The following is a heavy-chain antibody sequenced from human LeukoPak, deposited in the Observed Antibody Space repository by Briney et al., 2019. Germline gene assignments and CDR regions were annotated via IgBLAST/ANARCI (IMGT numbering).Heavy chain of an antibody. Sequence: SQTLSLTCVISGDSVSTNSAAWNWIRQSPSRGLEWLGRTCYRSKWYNDYPVSVKSRITINPDTSKNQFSLHLNSVTPEDTAVYYCARVVSPTSSFDSWGQGTLVTVSS. CDR1: GDSVSTNSAA. D-gene: IGHD5-12*01. CDR3: ARVVSPTSSFDS. CDR2: TCYRSKWYN. J-gene: IGHJ4*02. V-gene: IGHV6-1*01.